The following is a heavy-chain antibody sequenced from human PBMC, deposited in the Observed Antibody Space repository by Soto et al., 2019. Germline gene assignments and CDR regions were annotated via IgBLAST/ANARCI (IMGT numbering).Heavy chain of an antibody. Sequence: PGGSLRLSCAASGFTFSSYEMNWVRQAPGKGLEWVSYISSSGSTIYYADSVKGRFTISRDNAKNSLYLQMNSLRAEDKAVYYCARATYVVVTAPLDYWGQGTLVTVSS. D-gene: IGHD2-21*02. CDR3: ARATYVVVTAPLDY. CDR1: GFTFSSYE. CDR2: ISSSGSTI. J-gene: IGHJ4*02. V-gene: IGHV3-48*03.